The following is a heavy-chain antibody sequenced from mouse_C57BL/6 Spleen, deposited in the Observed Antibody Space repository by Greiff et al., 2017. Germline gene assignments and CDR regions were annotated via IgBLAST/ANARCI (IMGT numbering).Heavy chain of an antibody. D-gene: IGHD1-1*01. Sequence: QVQLKQSGAELVRPGTSVKMSCKASGYTFTNYWIGWAKQRPGHGLEWIGDIYPGGGYTNYNEKFKGKATLTADKSSSTAYMQFSSLTSEDSAIYYCAREDYYGSSRYFDYWGQGTTLTVSS. CDR1: GYTFTNYW. J-gene: IGHJ2*01. V-gene: IGHV1-63*01. CDR2: IYPGGGYT. CDR3: AREDYYGSSRYFDY.